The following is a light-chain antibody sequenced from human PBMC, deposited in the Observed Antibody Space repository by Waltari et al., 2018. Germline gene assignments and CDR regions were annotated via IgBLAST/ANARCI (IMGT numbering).Light chain of an antibody. CDR2: DNS. CDR1: TSPIGNGY. CDR3: GTWDYSLSVYV. V-gene: IGLV1-51*01. Sequence: QSVLTQPPSVSAAPGQRVTISCSGTTSPIGNGYVAGYQQFPGTAPKLLIYDNSKRPPGIPDRFSGSKSGTSATLGITGLQAGDEADFFCGTWDYSLSVYVFGTGTKVTVL. J-gene: IGLJ1*01.